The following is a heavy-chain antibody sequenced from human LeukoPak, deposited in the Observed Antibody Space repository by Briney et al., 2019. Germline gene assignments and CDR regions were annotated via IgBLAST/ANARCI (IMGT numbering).Heavy chain of an antibody. J-gene: IGHJ4*02. Sequence: SETLSLTCAVYGGSFSGYYWSWIRQPPGKGLEWIGEIIHSGSTNYNPSLKSRVTISVDTSKNQFSLKPSSVTAADTAVYYCARDLWNSRIRYYGSGSAFDYWGQGTLVTVSS. CDR3: ARDLWNSRIRYYGSGSAFDY. D-gene: IGHD3-10*01. CDR1: GGSFSGYY. CDR2: IIHSGST. V-gene: IGHV4-34*12.